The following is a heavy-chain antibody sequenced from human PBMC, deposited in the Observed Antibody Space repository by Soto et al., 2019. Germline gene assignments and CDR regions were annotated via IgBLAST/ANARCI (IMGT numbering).Heavy chain of an antibody. CDR3: ARDRSARGVIPLDAFDI. Sequence: QVQLVQSGAEVKKPGASVKVSCKASGYTFTGYYMHWVRQAPGQGLEWMGWINPNSGGTNYAQKFQGWVTMTRDTSISTAYTELSRLRSDDTAVYYCARDRSARGVIPLDAFDIWGQGTMVTVSS. CDR2: INPNSGGT. V-gene: IGHV1-2*04. J-gene: IGHJ3*02. D-gene: IGHD3-10*01. CDR1: GYTFTGYY.